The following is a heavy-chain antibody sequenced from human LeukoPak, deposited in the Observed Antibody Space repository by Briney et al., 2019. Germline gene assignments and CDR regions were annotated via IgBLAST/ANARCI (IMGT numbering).Heavy chain of an antibody. V-gene: IGHV3-7*01. CDR2: IAQDGSAI. D-gene: IGHD5-12*01. CDR1: GFTFSSYW. J-gene: IGHJ4*02. Sequence: GGSXRLSCAGSGFTFSSYWMSWVRQAPGKGLEWVANIAQDGSAIYYMDSVKGRFTISRDNAKNSLFLQMNSLRVEDTAVYYCTRVLGGYDVNEYWGQGTLVTVSS. CDR3: TRVLGGYDVNEY.